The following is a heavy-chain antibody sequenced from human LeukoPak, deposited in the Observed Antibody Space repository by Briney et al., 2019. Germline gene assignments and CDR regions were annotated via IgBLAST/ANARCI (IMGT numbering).Heavy chain of an antibody. CDR1: GGSISGSSYY. J-gene: IGHJ4*02. Sequence: SETLSLTCTVSGGSISGSSYYWGWVRQPPGKGLEWIGSIYYSRSTYYNPSLKSRVTISVDTSKNQFSLKLSSVTAADTAVYYCARVPTVTFFDYWGQGTLVTVSS. CDR2: IYYSRST. D-gene: IGHD4-17*01. V-gene: IGHV4-39*01. CDR3: ARVPTVTFFDY.